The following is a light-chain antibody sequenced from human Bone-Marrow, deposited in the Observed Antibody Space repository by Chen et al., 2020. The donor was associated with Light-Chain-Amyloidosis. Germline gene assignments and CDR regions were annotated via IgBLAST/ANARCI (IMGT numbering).Light chain of an antibody. V-gene: IGKV2-28*01. J-gene: IGKJ3*01. CDR2: LAS. Sequence: MVMTQSPLSLTVRPGEPASISCTSSHSLLESDGNNYLDWYLQKPGQSPHLLIYLASDPAPGVPDRFSGSGSGKNFTLKISRVEAEDVGVYYCMQGSLTTFTFGPGPKVEI. CDR1: HSLLESDGNNY. CDR3: MQGSLTTFT.